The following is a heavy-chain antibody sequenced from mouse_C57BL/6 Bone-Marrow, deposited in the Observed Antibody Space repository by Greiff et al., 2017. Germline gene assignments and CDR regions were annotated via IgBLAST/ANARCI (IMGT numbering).Heavy chain of an antibody. Sequence: QVQLQQSGAELVKPGASVKLSCKASGYTFTSYWMHWVKQRPGRGLEWIGMIDPNSGGTKYNEKFKSKATLTVDKPSSTAYMQLSSLTSEDSAVYYCARRSDYYGNWFAYWGQGTLVTVSA. D-gene: IGHD2-1*01. CDR1: GYTFTSYW. CDR3: ARRSDYYGNWFAY. CDR2: IDPNSGGT. V-gene: IGHV1-72*01. J-gene: IGHJ3*01.